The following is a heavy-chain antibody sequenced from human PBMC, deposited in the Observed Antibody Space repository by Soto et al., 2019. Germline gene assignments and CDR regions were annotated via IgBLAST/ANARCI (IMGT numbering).Heavy chain of an antibody. CDR1: GYSFTSYW. D-gene: IGHD6-6*01. V-gene: IGHV5-10-1*01. CDR2: IDPSDSYT. Sequence: PGESLKISCKGSGYSFTSYWISWVRQMPGKGLEWMGRIDPSDSYTNYSPSFQGHVTISADKSISTAYLQWSSLKASDTAMYYCARSGLAARPDEYYFDYWGQGTLVTVSS. CDR3: ARSGLAARPDEYYFDY. J-gene: IGHJ4*02.